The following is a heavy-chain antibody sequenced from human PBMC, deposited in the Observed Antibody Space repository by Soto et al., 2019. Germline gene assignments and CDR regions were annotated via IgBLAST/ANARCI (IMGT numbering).Heavy chain of an antibody. Sequence: GFSVNVYWKAAGGAFSIYTISWGRQAPGQGLEWMGRIIPILGIANYAQKFQGRVTITADKSTSTAYMELSSLRSEDTAVYYCATAPYGDYYYYYMDVWGKGTTVTVSS. J-gene: IGHJ6*03. CDR2: IIPILGIA. CDR3: ATAPYGDYYYYYMDV. CDR1: GGAFSIYT. D-gene: IGHD4-17*01. V-gene: IGHV1-69*02.